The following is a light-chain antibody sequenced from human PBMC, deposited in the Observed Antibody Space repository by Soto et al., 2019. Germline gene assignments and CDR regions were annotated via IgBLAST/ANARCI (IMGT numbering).Light chain of an antibody. CDR2: EVS. CDR3: SSYKSRSTPYV. CDR1: SSDVGGYNY. Sequence: QSALTQPASVSGSPGQSITISCTGTSSDVGGYNYVSWYQQHPGKAPKLMIYEVSNRPSGVSNRFSGSKSGNTASLTISGLQAEDEADYYCSSYKSRSTPYVFGPGTKLTVL. J-gene: IGLJ1*01. V-gene: IGLV2-14*01.